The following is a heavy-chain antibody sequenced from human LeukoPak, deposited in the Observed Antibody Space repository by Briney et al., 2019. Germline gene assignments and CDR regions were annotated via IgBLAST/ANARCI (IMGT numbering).Heavy chain of an antibody. CDR1: GGSISSGGYS. J-gene: IGHJ3*02. CDR2: IYHSGST. Sequence: SETLSLTCAVSGGSISSGGYSWSWIRQPPGKGLEWIGYIYHSGSTYYNPSLKSRVTISVDRSKNQFSLKLSSVTAADTAVYYRARKALTLDAFDIWGQGTMVTVSS. D-gene: IGHD3-9*01. CDR3: ARKALTLDAFDI. V-gene: IGHV4-30-2*01.